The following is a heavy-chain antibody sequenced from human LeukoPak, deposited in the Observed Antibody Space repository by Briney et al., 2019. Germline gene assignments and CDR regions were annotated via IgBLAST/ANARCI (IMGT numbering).Heavy chain of an antibody. CDR2: INHSGST. D-gene: IGHD3-10*01. CDR3: ARVGYYYGSGTDY. Sequence: SETLSLTCAVYGGSFSGYYWSWIRQPPGKGLEWIGEINHSGSTNYNPSHKSRVTISVDTSKNRFSLKLSSVTAADTAVYYCARVGYYYGSGTDYWGQGTLVTVSS. J-gene: IGHJ4*02. CDR1: GGSFSGYY. V-gene: IGHV4-34*01.